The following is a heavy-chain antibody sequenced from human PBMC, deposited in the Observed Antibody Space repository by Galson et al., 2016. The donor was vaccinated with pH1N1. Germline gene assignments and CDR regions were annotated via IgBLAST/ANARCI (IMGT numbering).Heavy chain of an antibody. Sequence: SETLSLTCTVSGGSISSHYWSWIRQPAGKGLEWIGRIYTSGSTNYKPSLKSRVTMSVDTSKNQFSLKLSSVTAADTAVYYCARSDYGDYVGYFDYWGQGTLVNVSS. CDR3: ARSDYGDYVGYFDY. D-gene: IGHD4-17*01. CDR2: IYTSGST. V-gene: IGHV4-4*07. J-gene: IGHJ4*02. CDR1: GGSISSHY.